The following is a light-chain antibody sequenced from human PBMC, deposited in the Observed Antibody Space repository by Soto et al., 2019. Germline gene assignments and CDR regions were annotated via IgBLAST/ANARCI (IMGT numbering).Light chain of an antibody. V-gene: IGKV3-11*01. J-gene: IGKJ4*01. CDR1: QNVSSY. CDR3: HQRTNLIT. Sequence: EIVLTQSPSTLSFSPFYISTLSFRVSQNVSSYLAWYQQKPGQGPRLLIYNASNRATGIPARFNGSGSGTDFTLTISSLEPEDFAVYYCHQRTNLITFGGGTKVDIK. CDR2: NAS.